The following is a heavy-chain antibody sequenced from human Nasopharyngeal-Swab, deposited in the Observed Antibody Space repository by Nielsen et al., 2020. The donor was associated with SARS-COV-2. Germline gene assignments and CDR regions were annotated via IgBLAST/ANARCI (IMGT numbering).Heavy chain of an antibody. D-gene: IGHD6-13*01. CDR1: GGSISSSSYY. Sequence: SETLSLTCTVSGGSISSSSYYWGWIRQPPGKGLEWIGSIYYSGSTYYNPSLKSRVTISVDTSKNQFSLKLSSVTAADTAVYYCARHVEQQLVLGSDAFDIWGQGTMVTVSS. V-gene: IGHV4-39*01. CDR2: IYYSGST. CDR3: ARHVEQQLVLGSDAFDI. J-gene: IGHJ3*02.